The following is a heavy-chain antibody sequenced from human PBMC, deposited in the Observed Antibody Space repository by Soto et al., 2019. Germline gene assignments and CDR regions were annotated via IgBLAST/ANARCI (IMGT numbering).Heavy chain of an antibody. V-gene: IGHV3-15*01. CDR2: IKSKIDGGTT. CDR3: TPGTPFDH. CDR1: GFTFINAW. J-gene: IGHJ4*02. Sequence: PGGSLRLSCAASGFTFINAWMSWVRQAPGKGLEWVGRIKSKIDGGTTDYLAPVRGRFSISRDDSRNTLYLQMNSLKTEDTAVYYCTPGTPFDHWGQGTLVTVSS. D-gene: IGHD3-10*01.